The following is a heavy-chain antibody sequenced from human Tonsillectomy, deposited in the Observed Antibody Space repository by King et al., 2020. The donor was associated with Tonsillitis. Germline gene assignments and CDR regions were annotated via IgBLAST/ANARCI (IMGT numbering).Heavy chain of an antibody. CDR3: TKDTDDFWSGPFDY. D-gene: IGHD3-3*01. J-gene: IGHJ4*02. V-gene: IGHV3-9*01. Sequence: DVQLVESGGGLVQPGRSLRLSCAASGFIFDDYAMHWVRQAPGKGLEWVSGISWNGGSIGYAAAVKGRFTISRDNAKNSLYLQMNSLRAEEPALYFCTKDTDDFWSGPFDYWGQGTLVTVSS. CDR2: ISWNGGSI. CDR1: GFIFDDYA.